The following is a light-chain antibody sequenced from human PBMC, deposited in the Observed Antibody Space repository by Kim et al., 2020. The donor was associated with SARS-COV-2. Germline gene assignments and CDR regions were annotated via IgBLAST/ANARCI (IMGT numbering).Light chain of an antibody. J-gene: IGKJ1*01. CDR3: LQDSRYPRT. CDR2: AAS. V-gene: IGKV1-6*01. CDR1: QAIRNE. Sequence: GDRVTITCRASQAIRNELGWYQQKPGKAPKVLIYAASTLQSGVSSRFSGSGSGTDFTLTISSLQPEDFATYYCLQDSRYPRTFGQGTKVDI.